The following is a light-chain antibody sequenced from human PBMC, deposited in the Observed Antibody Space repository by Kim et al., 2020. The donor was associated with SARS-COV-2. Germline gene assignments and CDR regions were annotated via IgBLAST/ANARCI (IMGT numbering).Light chain of an antibody. CDR2: DAS. J-gene: IGKJ5*01. V-gene: IGKV3-11*01. CDR1: QSVSSY. Sequence: EIVLTQSPATLSLSPGERATLSCRASQSVSSYLAWYQQKPGQAPRLLIYDASNRATGIPARFSGSGSGTDFTLTISSLEPEDFAVYYCQQRSNWPPITFGRGTQLEIK. CDR3: QQRSNWPPIT.